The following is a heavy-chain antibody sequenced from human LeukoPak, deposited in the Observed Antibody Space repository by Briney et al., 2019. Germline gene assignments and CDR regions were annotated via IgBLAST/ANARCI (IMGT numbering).Heavy chain of an antibody. V-gene: IGHV1-2*02. CDR3: ARGVVVVAATGLYYYYYMDV. Sequence: ASVKVSCKASGYTFTGYYMHWVRQAPGQGLEWMGWINPNSGGTNYAQKFQGRVTITRNTSISTAYMELSSLRSEDTAVYYCARGVVVVAATGLYYYYYMDVWGKGTTVTVSS. D-gene: IGHD2-15*01. CDR1: GYTFTGYY. CDR2: INPNSGGT. J-gene: IGHJ6*03.